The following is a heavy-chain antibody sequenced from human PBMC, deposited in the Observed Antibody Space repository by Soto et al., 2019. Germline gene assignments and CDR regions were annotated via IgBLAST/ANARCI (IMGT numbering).Heavy chain of an antibody. Sequence: SETLSLTCAVYGGSFSGYYWSWIRQPPGKGLEWIGEINHSGSTNYNPSLKSRVTISVDTSKNQFSLKLSSVTAADTAVYYCARGYERFDYWGQGTLVTVSS. CDR1: GGSFSGYY. J-gene: IGHJ4*02. CDR3: ARGYERFDY. CDR2: INHSGST. V-gene: IGHV4-34*01. D-gene: IGHD5-12*01.